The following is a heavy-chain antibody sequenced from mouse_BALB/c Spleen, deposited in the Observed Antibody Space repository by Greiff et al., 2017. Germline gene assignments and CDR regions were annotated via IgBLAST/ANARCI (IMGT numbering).Heavy chain of an antibody. D-gene: IGHD6-1*01. CDR2: ISSGGGNT. J-gene: IGHJ4*01. V-gene: IGHV5-9*03. Sequence: EVQGVESGGGLVKPGGSLKLSCAASGFTFSSYTMSWVRQTPEKRLEWVATISSGGGNTYYPDSVKGRFTISRDNAKNNLYLQMSSLRSEDTALYYCAREAEPYAMDYWGQGTSVTVSS. CDR3: AREAEPYAMDY. CDR1: GFTFSSYT.